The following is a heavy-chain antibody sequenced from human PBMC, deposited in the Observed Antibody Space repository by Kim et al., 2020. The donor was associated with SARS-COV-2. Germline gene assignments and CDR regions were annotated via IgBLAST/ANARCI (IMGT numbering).Heavy chain of an antibody. CDR1: GGSISSGGYY. V-gene: IGHV4-31*03. J-gene: IGHJ5*02. Sequence: SETLSLTCTVSGGSISSGGYYWSWIRQHPGKGLEWIGYIYYSGSTYYNPSLKSRVTISVDTSENQFSLKLSSVTAADTAVYYCARAPFEWLRLRFNTLWFDPWGQGTLVTVSS. CDR3: ARAPFEWLRLRFNTLWFDP. D-gene: IGHD5-12*01. CDR2: IYYSGST.